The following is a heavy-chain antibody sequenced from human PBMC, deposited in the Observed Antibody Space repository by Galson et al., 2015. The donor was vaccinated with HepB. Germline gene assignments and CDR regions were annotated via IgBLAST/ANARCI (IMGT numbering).Heavy chain of an antibody. V-gene: IGHV3-48*01. CDR1: GFTFSSYS. CDR2: ISSSSSTI. D-gene: IGHD3-22*01. Sequence: LRLSCAASGFTFSSYSMNWVRQAPGKGLEWVSYISSSSSTIYYADSVKGRFTISRDNAKNSLYLQMNSLRAEDTAVYYCASRVGLDYYDSSGGFDYWGQGTLVTVSS. CDR3: ASRVGLDYYDSSGGFDY. J-gene: IGHJ4*02.